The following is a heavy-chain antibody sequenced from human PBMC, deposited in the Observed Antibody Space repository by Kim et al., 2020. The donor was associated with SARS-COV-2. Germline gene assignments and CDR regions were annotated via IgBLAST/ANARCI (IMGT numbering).Heavy chain of an antibody. CDR3: ARGGYSGYDCDY. CDR2: T. D-gene: IGHD5-12*01. Sequence: TYYNPSLRSRVTMPVDTSKNQFSLKLSAVTAADTAVYYCARGGYSGYDCDYWGQGTQVTVSS. V-gene: IGHV4-31*02. J-gene: IGHJ4*02.